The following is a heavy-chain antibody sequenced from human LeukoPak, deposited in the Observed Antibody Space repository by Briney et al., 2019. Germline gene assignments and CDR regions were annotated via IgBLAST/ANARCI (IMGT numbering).Heavy chain of an antibody. CDR2: IKARRAGGTT. J-gene: IGHJ5*02. D-gene: IGHD3-10*01. CDR3: PRGHYGP. CDR1: ALTFSDDW. V-gene: IGHV3-15*01. Sequence: GGSLRLSCAASALTFSDDWMNWVRQAPGKGPEWVRHIKARRAGGTTEYAAPVGGRFTISRDDSRSILYLQMNNLKTEDTALYYCPRGHYGPWGLGTLVTVSS.